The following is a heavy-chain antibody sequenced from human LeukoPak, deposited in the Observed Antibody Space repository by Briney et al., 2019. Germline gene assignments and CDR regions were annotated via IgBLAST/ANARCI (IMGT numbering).Heavy chain of an antibody. V-gene: IGHV4-31*03. D-gene: IGHD4-17*01. J-gene: IGHJ4*02. Sequence: SQTLSLTCTASGGSISSGGYYWSWIRQRPGKGLEWVGYIYYNGNTYYNPSLKSRIAISVDTSENQFSLRLTSVTAADTAVYYCARDGGTVTHFDYWGQGTLVTVSS. CDR3: ARDGGTVTHFDY. CDR1: GGSISSGGYY. CDR2: IYYNGNT.